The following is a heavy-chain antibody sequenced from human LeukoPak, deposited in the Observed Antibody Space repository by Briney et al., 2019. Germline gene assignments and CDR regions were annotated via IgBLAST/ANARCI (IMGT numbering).Heavy chain of an antibody. J-gene: IGHJ4*02. Sequence: PSETLSLTCAVYGGSFSGYYWSWIRQPPGKGLEWIGEINHSGSTNYNPSLKSRVTISVDTSKNQFSLKLSSVTAADTAVYYCVPGRGSYYDYWGQGTLVTVSS. V-gene: IGHV4-34*01. CDR1: GGSFSGYY. CDR2: INHSGST. CDR3: VPGRGSYYDY. D-gene: IGHD1-26*01.